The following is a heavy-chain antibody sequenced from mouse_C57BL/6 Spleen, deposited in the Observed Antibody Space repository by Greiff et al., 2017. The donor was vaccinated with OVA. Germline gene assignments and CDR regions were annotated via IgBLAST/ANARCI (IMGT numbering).Heavy chain of an antibody. V-gene: IGHV5-17*01. Sequence: EVKLVESGGGLVKPGGSLKLSCAASGFTFSDYGMHWVRQAPEKGLAWVSYLSSGSSTIYYADTLTGRFPISRDHAKNTLFLHMTSLRSEDTARYDCARQGYDGYFEVWGTGTKGTVSS. CDR3: ARQGYDGYFEV. CDR1: GFTFSDYG. D-gene: IGHD2-2*01. CDR2: LSSGSSTI. J-gene: IGHJ1*03.